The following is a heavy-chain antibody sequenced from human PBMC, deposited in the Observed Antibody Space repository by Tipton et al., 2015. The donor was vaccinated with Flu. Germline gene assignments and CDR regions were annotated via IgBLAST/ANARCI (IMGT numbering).Heavy chain of an antibody. V-gene: IGHV4-38-2*01. J-gene: IGHJ6*02. Sequence: TLSLTCSVSGYSIRSAYYWGWVRRPPGKGLEWIGTIYHSGTTYYNPSLKSRLTISVDTSKNQFSLRLSSVTAADTAVYYCARIKYYYAMDVWGQGTTVTVSS. CDR2: IYHSGTT. CDR3: ARIKYYYAMDV. CDR1: GYSIRSAYY.